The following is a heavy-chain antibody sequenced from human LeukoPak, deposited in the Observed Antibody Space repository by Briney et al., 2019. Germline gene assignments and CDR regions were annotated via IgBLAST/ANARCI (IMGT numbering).Heavy chain of an antibody. D-gene: IGHD5-12*01. CDR2: ISSSSSYI. V-gene: IGHV3-21*01. Sequence: GGSLRLSCAVSGCTFSSYSMNWVRQAPGKGLEWVSSISSSSSYIYYADSVKGRFTISRDNAKNSLYLQMNSLRAEDTAVYYCARDLDVDIVATIEGGYYFDYWGQGTLVTVSS. J-gene: IGHJ4*02. CDR1: GCTFSSYS. CDR3: ARDLDVDIVATIEGGYYFDY.